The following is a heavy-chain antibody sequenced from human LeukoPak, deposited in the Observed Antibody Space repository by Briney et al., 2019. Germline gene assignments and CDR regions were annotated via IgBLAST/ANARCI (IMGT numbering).Heavy chain of an antibody. Sequence: SETLSLTCTVSGGSISSYYWSWIRQPAGKGLEWIGRIYTSGSTNYNPSLKSRVTMSVDTSKNQFSLQLNSVTPEDTAVYYCARADIVVVPAASSNWFDPWGQGTLVTVSS. CDR2: IYTSGST. D-gene: IGHD2-2*01. J-gene: IGHJ5*02. V-gene: IGHV4-4*07. CDR1: GGSISSYY. CDR3: ARADIVVVPAASSNWFDP.